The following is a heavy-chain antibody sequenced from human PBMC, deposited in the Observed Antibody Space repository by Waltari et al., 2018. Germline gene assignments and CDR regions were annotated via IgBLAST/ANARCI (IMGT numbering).Heavy chain of an antibody. V-gene: IGHV3-21*01. Sequence: LQLQESGPGLVKPSETLSLTCTVSGGSISTNGHYWGWVRQAPGKGLEWVSSISSSRSYINYADSGKGRFTISRDNAKNSLYLQMNSLRAEDTAVYYCARPYKEARGLTDFNFDYWGQGTLVTVSS. CDR2: ISSSRSYI. J-gene: IGHJ4*02. CDR3: ARPYKEARGLTDFNFDY. D-gene: IGHD1-20*01. CDR1: GGSISTNGHY.